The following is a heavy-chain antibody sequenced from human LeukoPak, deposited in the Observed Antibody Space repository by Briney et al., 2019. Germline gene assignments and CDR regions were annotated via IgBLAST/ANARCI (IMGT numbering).Heavy chain of an antibody. CDR3: AKGGWSLDI. Sequence: SETLSLTCAVSGGSISSGGYSWSWIRQPPGKGLEWIGYIYHSGSTDYNPSLRSRLTMSVDTSKNQFSLKLTSVTAADTALYYCAKGGWSLDIWGQGTMVTVSS. J-gene: IGHJ3*02. CDR2: IYHSGST. V-gene: IGHV4-30-2*02. D-gene: IGHD6-19*01. CDR1: GGSISSGGYS.